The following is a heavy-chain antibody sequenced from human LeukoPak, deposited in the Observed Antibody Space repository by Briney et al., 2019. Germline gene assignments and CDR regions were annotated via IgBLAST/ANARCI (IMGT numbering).Heavy chain of an antibody. CDR1: GYTFTGYY. J-gene: IGHJ5*02. V-gene: IGHV1-2*02. CDR3: ARIAVGGPEFDP. D-gene: IGHD6-19*01. CDR2: INPNSGGT. Sequence: ASVKVSCKASGYTFTGYYMHWVRQAPGQGLEWMGWINPNSGGTNYAQKFQGRVTMTRDTSISTAYMELGRLRSDDTAVYYCARIAVGGPEFDPWGQGTLVTVSS.